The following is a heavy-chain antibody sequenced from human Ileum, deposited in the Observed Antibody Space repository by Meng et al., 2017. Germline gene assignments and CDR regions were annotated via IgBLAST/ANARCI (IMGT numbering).Heavy chain of an antibody. CDR3: ARGDSDYGHDSFDI. V-gene: IGHV3-66*02. Sequence: GESLKISCAAAGFTVSTNYMTWVRQAPGKGLEWVSFIHSGGVTYYADSVRGRFSISRDNSKNMVYLQMSRLGTEDTAVYYCARGDSDYGHDSFDIWGQGTMVTVSS. J-gene: IGHJ3*02. CDR1: GFTVSTNY. CDR2: IHSGGVT. D-gene: IGHD4-17*01.